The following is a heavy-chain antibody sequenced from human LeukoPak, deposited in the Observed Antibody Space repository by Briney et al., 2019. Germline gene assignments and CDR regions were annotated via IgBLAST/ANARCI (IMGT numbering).Heavy chain of an antibody. CDR2: IPYDGSNK. Sequence: GRTLRLSCAASGFTFSSYVMHWVRQAPGKGLEWVALIPYDGSNKYYADSVKGRFTVSRDNSKNTLYLQMNSLRAEDTAVYYCVRGAYSSSWLNFDYWGQGTLVTVSS. CDR1: GFTFSSYV. D-gene: IGHD6-13*01. V-gene: IGHV3-30*04. J-gene: IGHJ4*02. CDR3: VRGAYSSSWLNFDY.